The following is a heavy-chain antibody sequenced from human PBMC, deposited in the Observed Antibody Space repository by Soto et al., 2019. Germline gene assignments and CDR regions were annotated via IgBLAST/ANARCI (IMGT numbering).Heavy chain of an antibody. CDR1: GGSISSNNW. CDR2: IYYSGST. J-gene: IGHJ4*02. V-gene: IGHV4-4*02. CDR3: ARHASGSPFGY. Sequence: QVQLQESGPGLVKPSGTLSLTCAVSGGSISSNNWLTWVRQPPGKGLEWIGEIYYSGSTTYNPSLKRRVTISVDKSKNQFSLKLSSVTAAETAVYYCARHASGSPFGYWGQGTLVTVSS. D-gene: IGHD3-10*01.